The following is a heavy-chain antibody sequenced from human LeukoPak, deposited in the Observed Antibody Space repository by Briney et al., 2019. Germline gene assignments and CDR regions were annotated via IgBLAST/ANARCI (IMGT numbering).Heavy chain of an antibody. D-gene: IGHD4-11*01. J-gene: IGHJ4*02. V-gene: IGHV3-30*18. CDR2: ISYDGSNK. CDR3: AKDERVTTVTTIDY. CDR1: GFTFSSYG. Sequence: GGSLRLSCAASGFTFSSYGMHWVRQAPGKGLEWVAVISYDGSNKYYADSVKGRFTISRDNSKNTLYLQMNSLRAEDTAVYYCAKDERVTTVTTIDYWGQGTLVTVSS.